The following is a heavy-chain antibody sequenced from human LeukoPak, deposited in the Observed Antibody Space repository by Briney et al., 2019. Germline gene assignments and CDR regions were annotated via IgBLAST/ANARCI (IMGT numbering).Heavy chain of an antibody. V-gene: IGHV4-59*01. CDR3: AGSIGGVIVEVACEI. Sequence: AESLSLTCTASGCTISSYYWSWIRQSPGKGLEWVGYIYYSGSTNYNPSLKSRVTISVDTSKNQFSLKLNSLTAGDTAVYYCAGSIGGVIVEVACEIGGEGTMVTVSS. J-gene: IGHJ3*02. D-gene: IGHD3-16*02. CDR1: GCTISSYY. CDR2: IYYSGST.